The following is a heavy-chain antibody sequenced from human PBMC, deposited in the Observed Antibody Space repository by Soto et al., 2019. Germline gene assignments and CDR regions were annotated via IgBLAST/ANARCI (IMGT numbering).Heavy chain of an antibody. CDR3: AREGPAPYYYYGMDV. J-gene: IGHJ6*02. CDR2: ISGYNGNT. V-gene: IGHV1-18*01. Sequence: GASVKVSCKTSGYSFTTYVISWVRQAPGQGLEWMGWISGYNGNTNYAQNLQGRVTMTTDTSTSTAYMELRSLRSDDTAVYYCAREGPAPYYYYGMDVWGQGSTVTVSS. CDR1: GYSFTTYV.